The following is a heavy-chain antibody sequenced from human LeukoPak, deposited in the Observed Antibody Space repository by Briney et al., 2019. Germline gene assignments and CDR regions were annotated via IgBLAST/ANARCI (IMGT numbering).Heavy chain of an antibody. V-gene: IGHV3-15*01. D-gene: IGHD3-10*01. CDR2: IKSKTDGGTT. Sequence: GGSLRLSCAASGFTFSNAWMSWVRQAPGKGLEWVGRIKSKTDGGTTDYAAPVKGRFTISRDDSKNSLYLQMNSLKTEDTAVYYCARVARWFGDPVGAFDIWGQGTMVTVSS. J-gene: IGHJ3*02. CDR1: GFTFSNAW. CDR3: ARVARWFGDPVGAFDI.